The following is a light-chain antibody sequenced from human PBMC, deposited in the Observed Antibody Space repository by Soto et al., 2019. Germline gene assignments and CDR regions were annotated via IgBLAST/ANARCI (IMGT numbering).Light chain of an antibody. V-gene: IGKV3D-20*02. CDR3: LQRSNWPLT. J-gene: IGKJ4*01. CDR1: QSVAGRN. Sequence: EIILTQYPGTLSVSPGDRATLSCGASQSVAGRNLALYQQKPGQAPRPAIYGASSRAIHPPDRFSGIWSGTDFPLTLSGLETEAFGVYDCLQRSNWPLTFGGGTKVDI. CDR2: GAS.